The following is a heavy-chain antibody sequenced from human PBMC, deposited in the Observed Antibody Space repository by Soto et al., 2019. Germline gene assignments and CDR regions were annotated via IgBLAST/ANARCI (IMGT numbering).Heavy chain of an antibody. CDR3: ANIVLVPAANPGYDAFDI. D-gene: IGHD2-2*01. V-gene: IGHV3-30*18. CDR1: GFTFSSYG. Sequence: PGGPLRLSCAASGFTFSSYGMHWVRQAPGKGLEWVAVISYDGSNKYYADSVKGRFTISRDNSKNTLYLQMNSLRAEDTAVYYCANIVLVPAANPGYDAFDIWGQGTMVTVSS. J-gene: IGHJ3*02. CDR2: ISYDGSNK.